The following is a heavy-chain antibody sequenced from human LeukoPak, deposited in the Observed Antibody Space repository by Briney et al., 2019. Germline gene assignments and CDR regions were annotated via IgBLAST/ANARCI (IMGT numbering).Heavy chain of an antibody. CDR2: INPNSGGT. D-gene: IGHD3-22*01. Sequence: PRASVKVSCKASGYTFTGYYMHWVRQAPGQGLEWMGWINPNSGGTNYAQKFQGRVTMTRDTSISTAYMELSRLRYDDTAVYYCARVVVITENYFDYWGQGTLVTVSS. CDR3: ARVVVITENYFDY. V-gene: IGHV1-2*02. CDR1: GYTFTGYY. J-gene: IGHJ4*02.